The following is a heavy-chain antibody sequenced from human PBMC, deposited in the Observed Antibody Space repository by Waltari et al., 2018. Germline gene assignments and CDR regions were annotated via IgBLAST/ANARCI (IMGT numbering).Heavy chain of an antibody. D-gene: IGHD3-10*01. CDR2: INRDGSK. CDR3: ARVGDYHGSGRFGLDV. CDR1: DGSFSGYF. J-gene: IGHJ6*02. V-gene: IGHV4-34*01. Sequence: QVQLQQWGAGLLKPSETLSLTCAVYDGSFSGYFWSWIRQSPGKGLVWIGQINRDGSKISNPSLSSRGGMSVDTLRSQISLRLTSVTAADAAVYYCARVGDYHGSGRFGLDVWGQGTRVTVSS.